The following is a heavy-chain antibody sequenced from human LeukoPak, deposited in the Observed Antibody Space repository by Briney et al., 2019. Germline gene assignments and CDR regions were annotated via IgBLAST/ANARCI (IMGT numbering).Heavy chain of an antibody. CDR2: IYPGDSDT. J-gene: IGHJ6*02. CDR1: GYSFTSYW. Sequence: GESLKISCKGSGYSFTSYWIGWVRQMPGKGLEWMGIIYPGDSDTRYSPSFQGQVTISADKSISTASLQWSSLKASDTAMYYCARHASSGGSCYFCGMDVWGQGTTITVSS. V-gene: IGHV5-51*01. D-gene: IGHD2-15*01. CDR3: ARHASSGGSCYFCGMDV.